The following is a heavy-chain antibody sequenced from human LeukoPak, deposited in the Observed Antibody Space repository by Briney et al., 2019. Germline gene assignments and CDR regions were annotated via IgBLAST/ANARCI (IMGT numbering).Heavy chain of an antibody. V-gene: IGHV4-31*03. J-gene: IGHJ4*02. Sequence: SETLSLTCTVSGGSIGSGYYWAWIRQHPGKGLEWIGYIYYSGSTYYNPSLKSRVTISVDTSKNHFSLRLTSVTAADTAVYYCARSLGRFGSLDYWGQGTLVTVSS. CDR2: IYYSGST. D-gene: IGHD3-10*01. CDR3: ARSLGRFGSLDY. CDR1: GGSIGSGYY.